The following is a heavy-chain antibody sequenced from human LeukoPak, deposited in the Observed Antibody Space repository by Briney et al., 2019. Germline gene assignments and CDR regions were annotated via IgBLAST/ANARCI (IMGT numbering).Heavy chain of an antibody. CDR2: ISSSSSTI. CDR1: GFSLSTYW. J-gene: IGHJ6*03. V-gene: IGHV3-48*01. Sequence: GGSLRLSCAASGFSLSTYWMSWVRQAPGKGLEWVSYISSSSSTIYYADSVKGRFTISRDNAKNSLYLQMNSLRAEDTAVYYCARDGSSSKDYYYYYMDVWSKGTTVTVSS. CDR3: ARDGSSSKDYYYYYMDV. D-gene: IGHD6-6*01.